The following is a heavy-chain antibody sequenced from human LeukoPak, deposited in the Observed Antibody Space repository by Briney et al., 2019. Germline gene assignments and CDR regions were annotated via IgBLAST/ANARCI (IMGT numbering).Heavy chain of an antibody. Sequence: ASVKVSCKASGYTFTTYGVSWVRQAPGQGLEWMGWINTQNGETNYAQKLQGRVTMTKDTSTSTVYMELRRLRSDDTAVYFCTVKGYDILTRRLADYFSYGLDVWGQGTTVTVSS. CDR3: TVKGYDILTRRLADYFSYGLDV. CDR2: INTQNGET. J-gene: IGHJ6*02. D-gene: IGHD3-9*01. CDR1: GYTFTTYG. V-gene: IGHV1-18*01.